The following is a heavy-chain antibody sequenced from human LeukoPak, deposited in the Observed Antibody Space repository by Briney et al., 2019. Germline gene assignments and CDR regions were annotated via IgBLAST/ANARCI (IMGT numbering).Heavy chain of an antibody. V-gene: IGHV3-23*01. CDR3: AQDKVHHDFWSGYSYYYYYMDV. CDR2: ISGSGGST. Sequence: GGSLRLSCEASGFTFSNYAMTWVRQAPGKGLEWVSSISGSGGSTYYADSVKGRFTISRDKSKNTLYLQMNSLRAEDTAVYYCAQDKVHHDFWSGYSYYYYYMDVWGKGTTVTVSS. CDR1: GFTFSNYA. D-gene: IGHD3-3*01. J-gene: IGHJ6*03.